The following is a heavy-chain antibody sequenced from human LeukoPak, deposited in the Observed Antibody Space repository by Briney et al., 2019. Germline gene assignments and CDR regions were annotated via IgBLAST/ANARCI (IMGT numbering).Heavy chain of an antibody. V-gene: IGHV3-23*01. CDR3: AKDRRRVPAAPIDY. CDR1: GFTFTSYS. J-gene: IGHJ4*02. CDR2: ISGSGGST. Sequence: GGSLRLSCAASGFTFTSYSMTWVRQAPGKGLEWVSAISGSGGSTYYADSVKGRFTISRDNSKNTLYLQMNSLRAEDTAVYYCAKDRRRVPAAPIDYWGQGTLVTVSS. D-gene: IGHD2-2*01.